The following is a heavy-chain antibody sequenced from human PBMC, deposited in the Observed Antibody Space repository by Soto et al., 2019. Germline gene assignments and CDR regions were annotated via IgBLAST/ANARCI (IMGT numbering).Heavy chain of an antibody. V-gene: IGHV1-18*01. Sequence: QVQLVQSGAEVKKPGASVKVSCKASGYTFTSYGISWVRQAPGQGLEWMGWISAYNGNTNYAQKLQGRVTMTTDTSTSTAALSLSSLSSEVTAVDYCASYVEFGESLEGFDPWGQGTLVTVSS. CDR1: GYTFTSYG. D-gene: IGHD3-10*01. J-gene: IGHJ5*02. CDR3: ASYVEFGESLEGFDP. CDR2: ISAYNGNT.